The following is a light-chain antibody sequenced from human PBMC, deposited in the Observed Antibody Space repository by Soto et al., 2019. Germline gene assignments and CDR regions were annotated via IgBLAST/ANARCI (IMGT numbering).Light chain of an antibody. Sequence: EIVLTQSPGTLSLSPGERATLSCRASQSVSSSYLAWYQQKPGQAPRLLIYGASSRATGIPDRFSGSGSGTDFTLTISRLEPEDFAVYYCQQYGSSPLLTFGGGTKGESK. J-gene: IGKJ4*01. CDR1: QSVSSSY. CDR3: QQYGSSPLLT. V-gene: IGKV3-20*01. CDR2: GAS.